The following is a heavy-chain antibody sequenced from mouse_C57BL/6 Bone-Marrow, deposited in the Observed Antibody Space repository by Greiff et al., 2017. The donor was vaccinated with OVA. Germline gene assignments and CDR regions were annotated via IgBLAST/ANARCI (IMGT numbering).Heavy chain of an antibody. CDR2: IRLKSDNYAT. D-gene: IGHD2-3*01. J-gene: IGHJ4*01. CDR1: GFTFSNYW. Sequence: EVQLVESGGGLVQPGGSMKLSCVASGFTFSNYWMNWVRQSPEKGLEWVAQIRLKSDNYATHYAESVKGRFTISRDDSKSSVYLQMNNLRAEDTGIYYCTQGYEGAMDYWGQGTSVTVSS. CDR3: TQGYEGAMDY. V-gene: IGHV6-3*01.